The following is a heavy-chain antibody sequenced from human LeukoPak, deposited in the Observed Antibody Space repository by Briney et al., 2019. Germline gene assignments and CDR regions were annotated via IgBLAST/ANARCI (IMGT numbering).Heavy chain of an antibody. J-gene: IGHJ6*02. CDR3: ARVSEPHFSYYNGMDV. D-gene: IGHD1-14*01. Sequence: GGSLRLSCAASGFTFSSYSMNWVRQAPGKGLEWVSSISSSSSYIYYADSVKGRFTISRDDAKNSLYLQMNSLRAEDTAVYYCARVSEPHFSYYNGMDVWGQGTTVTVSS. CDR1: GFTFSSYS. CDR2: ISSSSSYI. V-gene: IGHV3-21*01.